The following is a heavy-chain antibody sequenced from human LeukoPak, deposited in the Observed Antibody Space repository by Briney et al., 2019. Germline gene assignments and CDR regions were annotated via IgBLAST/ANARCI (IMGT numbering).Heavy chain of an antibody. J-gene: IGHJ3*02. Sequence: SETLSLTCTVSGGSISSSSYYWGWIRQPPGKGLQWIGSINYSGNTYYNPSLKSRVTISVDTSKNQFSLTLSSVTAADTAVYYCARSDGYGLVGIWGQGTMVTVSS. D-gene: IGHD3-10*01. CDR1: GGSISSSSYY. CDR3: ARSDGYGLVGI. CDR2: INYSGNT. V-gene: IGHV4-39*07.